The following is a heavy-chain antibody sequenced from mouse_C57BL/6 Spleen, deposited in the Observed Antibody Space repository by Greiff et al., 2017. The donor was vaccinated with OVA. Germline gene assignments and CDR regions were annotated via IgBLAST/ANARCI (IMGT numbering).Heavy chain of an antibody. D-gene: IGHD1-1*01. CDR2: INPGRGGT. CDR3: ARRGATNAMDY. J-gene: IGHJ4*01. V-gene: IGHV1-54*01. Sequence: VQLQQSGAELVRPGTSVKVSCKASGYAFTNYLIEWVKQRPGQGLEWIGVINPGRGGTNYNEKFKGKATLTADKSSSTAYMQLSSLTSEDSAVYFCARRGATNAMDYWGQGTSVTVSS. CDR1: GYAFTNYL.